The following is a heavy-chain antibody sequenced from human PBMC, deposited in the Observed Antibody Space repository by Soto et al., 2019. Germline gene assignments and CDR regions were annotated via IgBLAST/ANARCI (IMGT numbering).Heavy chain of an antibody. J-gene: IGHJ6*02. Sequence: EVQLVESGGGLVQPGGSLRLSCAASGFTFSSYSMNWVRQAPGKGLEWVSYISSSSSTIYYADSVKGRFTISRDNAKNSLYLQMNSLRAEDTAVYYCARVCEQWLVSYYYGMDVWGQGTTVTVSS. CDR2: ISSSSSTI. CDR1: GFTFSSYS. CDR3: ARVCEQWLVSYYYGMDV. D-gene: IGHD6-19*01. V-gene: IGHV3-48*01.